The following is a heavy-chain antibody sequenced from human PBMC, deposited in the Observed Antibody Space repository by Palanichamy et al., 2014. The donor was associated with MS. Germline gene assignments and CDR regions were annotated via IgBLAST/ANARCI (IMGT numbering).Heavy chain of an antibody. CDR2: IWFDGSNK. CDR3: ARGRAYSYGNTFDI. Sequence: QVQLVESGGGVVQPGRSLRLSCAASGFTFRTYGMCWVRQAPGKGLEWLTFIWFDGSNKFYSDSVKGRFTSSRDNSKNTLYLQMNSLRADDTAVYYCARGRAYSYGNTFDIWGQGTMVTVSS. CDR1: GFTFRTYG. J-gene: IGHJ3*02. D-gene: IGHD5-18*01. V-gene: IGHV3-33*01.